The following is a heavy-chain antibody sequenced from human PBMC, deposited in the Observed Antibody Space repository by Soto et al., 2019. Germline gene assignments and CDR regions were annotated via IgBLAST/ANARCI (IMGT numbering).Heavy chain of an antibody. CDR3: AKNGQEYYYYGMDV. J-gene: IGHJ6*02. Sequence: GGSLRLSCAASGFTFSSYGMHWVRQAPGKGLEWVAVISYDGSNKYYADSVKGRFTISRDNSKNTLYLQMNSLRAEDTAVYYCAKNGQEYYYYGMDVWGQGTTVTVSS. CDR2: ISYDGSNK. V-gene: IGHV3-30*18. CDR1: GFTFSSYG. D-gene: IGHD2-8*01.